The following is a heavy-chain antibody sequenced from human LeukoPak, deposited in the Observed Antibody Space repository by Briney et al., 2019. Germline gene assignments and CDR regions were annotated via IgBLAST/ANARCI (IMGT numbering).Heavy chain of an antibody. J-gene: IGHJ5*02. Sequence: PSETLSLTCAVYGGSFSGYYWSWIRQPPGKGLEWIGEINHSGSTNYNPSLKSRVTISVDTSKNQFSLQLNSVTPEDTAVYYCARDRLPLGKTRGVWSDYYDSSGYSHWFDPWGQGTLVTVSS. CDR1: GGSFSGYY. CDR2: INHSGST. CDR3: ARDRLPLGKTRGVWSDYYDSSGYSHWFDP. D-gene: IGHD3-22*01. V-gene: IGHV4-34*01.